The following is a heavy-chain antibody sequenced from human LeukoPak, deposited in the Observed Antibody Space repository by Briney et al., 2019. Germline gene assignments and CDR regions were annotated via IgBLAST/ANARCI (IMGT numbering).Heavy chain of an antibody. CDR1: GFIFSSYN. Sequence: AGGSLRLSCAASGFIFSSYNMNWVRQAPGKGLEWVSSISNGGGYIYYEDSVKGRFTISRDNAKNSLYLQMNSLRAEDTAVYYCAKDELGYCSSTSCYPDYWGQGTLVTVSS. J-gene: IGHJ4*02. CDR2: ISNGGGYI. D-gene: IGHD2-2*01. CDR3: AKDELGYCSSTSCYPDY. V-gene: IGHV3-21*04.